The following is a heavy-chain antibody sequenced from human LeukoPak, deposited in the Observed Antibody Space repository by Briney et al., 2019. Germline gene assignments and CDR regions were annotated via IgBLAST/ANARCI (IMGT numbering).Heavy chain of an antibody. V-gene: IGHV4-30-4*08. CDR1: GGSISSGDYY. CDR2: IYYSGCT. CDR3: ARAGPTYYYDSSGYYSDY. J-gene: IGHJ4*02. D-gene: IGHD3-22*01. Sequence: SSESLSLTCTVSGGSISSGDYYWSWIRHPPGKGLEWFGYIYYSGCTYYTPTLKSRVTISVDTSKNQFSLKLSSVTAADTAVYYCARAGPTYYYDSSGYYSDYWGQGTLVTVSS.